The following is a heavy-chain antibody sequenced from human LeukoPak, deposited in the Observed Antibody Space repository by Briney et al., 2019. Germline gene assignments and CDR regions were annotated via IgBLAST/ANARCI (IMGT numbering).Heavy chain of an antibody. J-gene: IGHJ4*02. CDR2: ISSSSSYI. CDR1: GFTFSSYS. D-gene: IGHD2-2*01. CDR3: AREAVWYCSSTSCDDY. V-gene: IGHV3-21*01. Sequence: KPGGSLRLSCAASGFTFSSYSMNWDRQAPGKGLEWVSSISSSSSYIYYADSVKGRFTISRDNAKNSLYLQMNSLRAEDTAVYYCAREAVWYCSSTSCDDYWGQGTLVTVSS.